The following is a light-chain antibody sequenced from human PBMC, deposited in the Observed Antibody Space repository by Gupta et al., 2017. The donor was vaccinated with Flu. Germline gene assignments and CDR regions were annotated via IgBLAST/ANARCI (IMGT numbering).Light chain of an antibody. V-gene: IGLV1-47*01. Sequence: QSVLTQPPSASGTSGQRVTISCSGSSSNIGSNYVYWYQQFPGTAPKLLIYRNNERPSGVPDRFSGSKSGTSASLAISGLRSEDEADYYCAAWDDSLSGQGVFGGGTKLTVL. CDR3: AAWDDSLSGQGV. CDR1: SSNIGSNY. CDR2: RNN. J-gene: IGLJ3*02.